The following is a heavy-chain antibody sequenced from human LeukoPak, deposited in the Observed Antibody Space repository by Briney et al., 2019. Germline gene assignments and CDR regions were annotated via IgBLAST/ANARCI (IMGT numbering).Heavy chain of an antibody. CDR3: AREASLDSSGRRVFDY. Sequence: ASVKVSCKASGGTFSSYAISWVRQAPGQGLEWMGGIIPIFGTANYAQKFQGRVTITADESTSTAYMELSSLGSEDTAVYYCAREASLDSSGRRVFDYWGQGTLVTVSS. V-gene: IGHV1-69*13. D-gene: IGHD3-22*01. CDR2: IIPIFGTA. CDR1: GGTFSSYA. J-gene: IGHJ4*02.